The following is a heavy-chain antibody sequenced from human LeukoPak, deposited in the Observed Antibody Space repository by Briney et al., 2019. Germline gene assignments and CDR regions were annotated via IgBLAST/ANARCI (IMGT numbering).Heavy chain of an antibody. V-gene: IGHV3-23*01. CDR1: GFTFSSYA. CDR2: ISGSGGST. J-gene: IGHJ4*02. Sequence: QAGGSLRLSGAASGFTFSSYAMSWVRQAPGKGLEWVSAISGSGGSTYYADSVKGRFTISRDNSKNTLYLQMNSLRAEDTAVYYCAKDRYYGSGSYYNGGPFDYWGQGTLVTVSS. CDR3: AKDRYYGSGSYYNGGPFDY. D-gene: IGHD3-10*01.